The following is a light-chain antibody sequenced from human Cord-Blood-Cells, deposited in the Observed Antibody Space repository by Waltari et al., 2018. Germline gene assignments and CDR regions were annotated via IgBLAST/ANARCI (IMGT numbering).Light chain of an antibody. CDR3: CSYAGSYTYV. CDR2: DVS. V-gene: IGLV2-11*01. Sequence: QSALTQPRSVYGSPGQSYTISSTRTSRSVGGYNYLSWYQQHPGNAPKLMIYDVSKRPSGVPDCSSGSKSGNTASLTISGLQAEDEADYYCCSYAGSYTYVFGTGTKVTVL. CDR1: SRSVGGYNY. J-gene: IGLJ1*01.